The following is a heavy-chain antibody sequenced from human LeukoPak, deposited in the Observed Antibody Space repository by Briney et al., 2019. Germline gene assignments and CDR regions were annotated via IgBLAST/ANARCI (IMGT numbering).Heavy chain of an antibody. CDR3: ARGGDIVVVPAAFDY. CDR1: GGSVSSNY. CDR2: IDASGST. V-gene: IGHV4-4*07. Sequence: SETLSLTCTVSGGSVSSNYWTWIRQPAGKGLEWIGRIDASGSTNYNPSLRGRIAISVDTSKNQFSLKLSSVTAADTAVYYCARGGDIVVVPAAFDYWGQGTLVTVSS. D-gene: IGHD2-2*01. J-gene: IGHJ4*02.